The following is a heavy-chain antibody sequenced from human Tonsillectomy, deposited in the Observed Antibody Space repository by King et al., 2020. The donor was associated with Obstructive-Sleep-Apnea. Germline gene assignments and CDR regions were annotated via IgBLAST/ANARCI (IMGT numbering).Heavy chain of an antibody. J-gene: IGHJ6*04. CDR1: GYSFSSYW. CDR3: ARYGAAVHLNGMDV. Sequence: MQLVQSGAEVKKPGESLRISCQGSGYSFSSYWIAWVRQMPGKGLEWMGIIYPGDSDIKYSPSFQGQVTISVDKSISTAYLQWSSLKAPDSAIYYCARYGAAVHLNGMDVGREGTTVTVAA. CDR2: IYPGDSDI. D-gene: IGHD4/OR15-4a*01. V-gene: IGHV5-51*01.